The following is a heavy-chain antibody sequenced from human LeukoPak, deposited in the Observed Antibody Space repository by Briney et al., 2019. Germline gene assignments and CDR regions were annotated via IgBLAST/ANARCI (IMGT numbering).Heavy chain of an antibody. CDR2: INQDGSAK. J-gene: IGHJ4*02. V-gene: IGHV3-7*03. D-gene: IGHD5-24*01. CDR3: AKDDRWLQFCC. Sequence: GGSLRLSCAATGFTFSTYWMSWVRQVPGKGLEWVANINQDGSAKYYVDSVKGRFTISGDNAKNSLYLQMNSLRAEDPAVYYCAKDDRWLQFCCWGQGTLVTVSA. CDR1: GFTFSTYW.